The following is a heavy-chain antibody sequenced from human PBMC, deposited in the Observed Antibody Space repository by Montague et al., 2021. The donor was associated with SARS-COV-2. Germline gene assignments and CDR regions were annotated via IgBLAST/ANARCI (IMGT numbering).Heavy chain of an antibody. CDR2: IYYSGST. Sequence: SETLSLTCTVSGGSISSGSYYWGWIRQPPGKGLEWIGSIYYSGSTYYNPSLKSRVTISVDTSKNQFSLKLSSVTAADTAVYYCARRVTGTTVHYYYYGMDVWGQGTTATVSS. V-gene: IGHV4-39*01. D-gene: IGHD1-20*01. CDR1: GGSISSGSYY. CDR3: ARRVTGTTVHYYYYGMDV. J-gene: IGHJ6*02.